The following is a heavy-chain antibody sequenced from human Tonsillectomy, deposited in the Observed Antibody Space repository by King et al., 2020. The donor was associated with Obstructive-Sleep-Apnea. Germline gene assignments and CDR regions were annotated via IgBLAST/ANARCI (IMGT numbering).Heavy chain of an antibody. J-gene: IGHJ4*02. CDR3: ARPYNWNDQAPFDY. CDR1: GFTFSSYA. V-gene: IGHV3-30*04. Sequence: VQLVQSGGGVVQPGRSLRLSCAASGFTFSSYAMHWVRQAPGKGLEWVAVISYDGSNKYYADSGKGRFTISRDNSKNTRYLQMNSLRAEDTAVYYCARPYNWNDQAPFDYWGQGTLVTVSS. D-gene: IGHD1-20*01. CDR2: ISYDGSNK.